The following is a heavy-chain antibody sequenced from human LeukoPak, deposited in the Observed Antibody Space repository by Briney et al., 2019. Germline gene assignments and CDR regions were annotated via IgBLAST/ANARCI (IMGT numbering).Heavy chain of an antibody. V-gene: IGHV3-30*02. CDR1: GFSLNSYG. D-gene: IGHD1-7*01. CDR2: IRYDGSNE. CDR3: AKDRGRTGSTGGFDY. J-gene: IGHJ4*02. Sequence: GGSLRLSCAASGFSLNSYGMHWVRQAPGKGLEWVAFIRYDGSNEHYADSVKGRFTISRDNSKNTLYLQMNSLRGEDTAVYYCAKDRGRTGSTGGFDYWGQGTLVTVSS.